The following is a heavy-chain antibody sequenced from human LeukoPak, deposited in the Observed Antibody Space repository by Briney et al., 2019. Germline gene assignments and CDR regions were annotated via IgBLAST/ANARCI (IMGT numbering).Heavy chain of an antibody. Sequence: GGSLRLSCAASGFTFSSYAMSWVRQAPGKGLEWVSAISGSGGSTYYADSVKGRFTISRDNSKSTLYLQMNSLRAEDTAVYYCAKGSRGFSVAYYFDYWGQGTLVTVSS. CDR1: GFTFSSYA. CDR3: AKGSRGFSVAYYFDY. J-gene: IGHJ4*02. CDR2: ISGSGGST. D-gene: IGHD6-19*01. V-gene: IGHV3-23*01.